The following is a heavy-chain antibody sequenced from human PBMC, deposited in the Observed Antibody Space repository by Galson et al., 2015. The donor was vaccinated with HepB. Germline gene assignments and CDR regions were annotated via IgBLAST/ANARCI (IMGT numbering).Heavy chain of an antibody. CDR3: ARGGDFWSGYYDFYFDY. Sequence: SVKVSCKASGYTFTSYAMHWVRQAPGQRLEWMGWINAGNGNTKYSQKFQGRVTITRDTSASTAYMELSSLRSEDTAVYYCARGGDFWSGYYDFYFDYWGQGTLVTVSS. V-gene: IGHV1-3*01. CDR1: GYTFTSYA. J-gene: IGHJ4*02. D-gene: IGHD3-3*01. CDR2: INAGNGNT.